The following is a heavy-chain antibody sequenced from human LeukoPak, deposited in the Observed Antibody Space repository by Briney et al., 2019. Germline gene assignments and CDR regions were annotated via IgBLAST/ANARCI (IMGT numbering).Heavy chain of an antibody. CDR1: GFSFRSHG. Sequence: GGSLRLSCAASGFSFRSHGMNWVGQAPGKGLEGVSGISPRGDITYYKESVRGRFTISRDNFKNMVSLQLNSLRAEDTAMYYCAKDDDWGRFNHWGQGTLVTVSS. CDR2: ISPRGDIT. D-gene: IGHD3-16*01. V-gene: IGHV3-23*01. J-gene: IGHJ1*01. CDR3: AKDDDWGRFNH.